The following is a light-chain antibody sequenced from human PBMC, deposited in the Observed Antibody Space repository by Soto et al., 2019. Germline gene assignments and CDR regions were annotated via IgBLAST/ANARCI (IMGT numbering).Light chain of an antibody. V-gene: IGKV3-11*01. Sequence: EIVLTQSPATLSLSPGERATLSCRASQSVNSYLAWYQQKPGQAPRLLIYDASNRATGIPARFSGSGSGTDFTLTIISLEPEDFAVYYCHQRINLLITFGQGTRLEIK. J-gene: IGKJ5*01. CDR2: DAS. CDR3: HQRINLLIT. CDR1: QSVNSY.